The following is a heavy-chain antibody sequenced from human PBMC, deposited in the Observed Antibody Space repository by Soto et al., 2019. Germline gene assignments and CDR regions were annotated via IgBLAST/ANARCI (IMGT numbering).Heavy chain of an antibody. Sequence: SVKVSCTASGGTFSSYAISWVRQAPGQGLEWMGGIIPIFGTANYAQKFQGRVTITADKSTSTAYMELSSLRSEDTAMYYCARSPPYDSSGYYYYFDYWGQGTLVTVSS. CDR3: ARSPPYDSSGYYYYFDY. J-gene: IGHJ4*02. CDR1: GGTFSSYA. D-gene: IGHD3-22*01. V-gene: IGHV1-69*06. CDR2: IIPIFGTA.